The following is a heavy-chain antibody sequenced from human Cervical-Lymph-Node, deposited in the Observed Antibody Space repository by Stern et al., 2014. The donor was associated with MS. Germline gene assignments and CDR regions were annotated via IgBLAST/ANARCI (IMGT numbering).Heavy chain of an antibody. CDR3: ATHRGRVTYYYGLDV. Sequence: QVQLVQSGAEVKKPGASVKVSCKASGYTLTEMSMHWVRQAPGKGLEWMGGYDPQHGETVYAQKIQGRVTMAEARSTATANMELTSLRSDDTAVYYCATHRGRVTYYYGLDVWGQGTTVTVSS. D-gene: IGHD2-21*02. CDR2: YDPQHGET. J-gene: IGHJ6*02. CDR1: GYTLTEMS. V-gene: IGHV1-24*01.